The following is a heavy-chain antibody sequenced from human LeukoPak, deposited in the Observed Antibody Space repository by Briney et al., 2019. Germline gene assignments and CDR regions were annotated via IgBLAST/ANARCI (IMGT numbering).Heavy chain of an antibody. Sequence: GGSLRLSCAASGFSVNSDYMTWVRQAPGKGLDWVSVLYSSGTTVYADSVRGRFTISRDNSKNTLYLQMNSLRAEDTAVYYCARWFYDTLTGYPSFHYWGQEPLVTASS. CDR2: LYSSGTT. J-gene: IGHJ4*02. CDR1: GFSVNSDY. D-gene: IGHD3-9*01. V-gene: IGHV3-66*01. CDR3: ARWFYDTLTGYPSFHY.